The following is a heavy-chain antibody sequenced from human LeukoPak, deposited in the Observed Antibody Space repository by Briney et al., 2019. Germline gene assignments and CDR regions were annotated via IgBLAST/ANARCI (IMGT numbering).Heavy chain of an antibody. CDR3: ARVNAPVATFDY. CDR1: GYSISTTYY. CDR2: ISHSGST. J-gene: IGHJ4*02. V-gene: IGHV4-38-2*02. D-gene: IGHD2-21*01. Sequence: PSETLSLTCTVSGYSISTTYYGGWIRQPPGKGLEWIPTISHSGSTYYTPSLRSRLTISLDTSKNQFSLKLTSVTAAGTAVYYCARVNAPVATFDYWGQGALVTVSS.